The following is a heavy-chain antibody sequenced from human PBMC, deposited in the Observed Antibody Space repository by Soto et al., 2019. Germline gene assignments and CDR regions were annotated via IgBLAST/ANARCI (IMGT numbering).Heavy chain of an antibody. Sequence: EVQLLESGGGLVQPGGSLRLSCAAAGFTFSNYALTWVRQSPGKGLEWVSTFSGRGGSTYYADSVRGRFTISRDNSKNALFLQINSLRVEDTAIYYCAREWAGDAGPCFDVCGQGTTVSVS. CDR1: GFTFSNYA. V-gene: IGHV3-23*01. CDR3: AREWAGDAGPCFDV. J-gene: IGHJ6*02. CDR2: FSGRGGST. D-gene: IGHD1-26*01.